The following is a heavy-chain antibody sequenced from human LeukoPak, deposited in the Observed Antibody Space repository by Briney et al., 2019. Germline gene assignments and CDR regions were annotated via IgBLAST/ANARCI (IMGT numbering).Heavy chain of an antibody. D-gene: IGHD5-18*01. Sequence: GGSLRLSCAASGFTFSNYWMHWFRQAPGKGLVWVSRINYDGSTNYADSVKGRFTISRDNARNTLYMQMNSLRAEDTAVYYCASSTAPRVDFDYWGQGTLVTVSS. V-gene: IGHV3-74*01. J-gene: IGHJ4*02. CDR3: ASSTAPRVDFDY. CDR1: GFTFSNYW. CDR2: INYDGST.